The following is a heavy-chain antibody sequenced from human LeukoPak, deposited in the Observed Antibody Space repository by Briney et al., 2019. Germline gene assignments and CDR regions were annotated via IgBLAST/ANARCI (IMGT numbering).Heavy chain of an antibody. D-gene: IGHD2-21*02. V-gene: IGHV1-18*01. CDR3: ARRLYFVVVAATTENGFDY. CDR2: ISAYNGNT. Sequence: ASVKVSCKASGYTFTSYGISWVRQAPGQGLEWMGWISAYNGNTNYAQKLQGRVTMTTDTSTSTAYMELRSLRSDDTAVYYCARRLYFVVVAATTENGFDYWGQGTLVTVSS. J-gene: IGHJ4*02. CDR1: GYTFTSYG.